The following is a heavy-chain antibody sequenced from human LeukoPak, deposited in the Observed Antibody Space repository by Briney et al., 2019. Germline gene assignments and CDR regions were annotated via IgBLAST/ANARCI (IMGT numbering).Heavy chain of an antibody. CDR2: ISAYNGNT. J-gene: IGHJ4*02. CDR1: GYTFTSYG. D-gene: IGHD3-22*01. Sequence: GSSVKVSCKASGYTFTSYGISWVRQAPGQGLEWMGWISAYNGNTNYAQKLQGRVTMTTDTSTSTAYMELRGLRSDDTAVYYCARGPIYDSSGYYSSGDYWGQGTLVTVSS. V-gene: IGHV1-18*01. CDR3: ARGPIYDSSGYYSSGDY.